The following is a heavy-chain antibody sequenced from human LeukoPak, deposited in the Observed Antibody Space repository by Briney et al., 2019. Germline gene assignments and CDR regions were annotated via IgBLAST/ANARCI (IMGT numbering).Heavy chain of an antibody. CDR3: ARIPGYSSSWFDY. CDR2: INPNSGGI. J-gene: IGHJ5*01. Sequence: ASVKVSCKASGYTFSGYYMHWVRQAPGQGLEWMGWINPNSGGINYAQKFQGRVTMTRDTSISTAYMELSRLRSDDTAVYYCARIPGYSSSWFDYWGQGTLVTVSS. D-gene: IGHD6-13*01. V-gene: IGHV1-2*02. CDR1: GYTFSGYY.